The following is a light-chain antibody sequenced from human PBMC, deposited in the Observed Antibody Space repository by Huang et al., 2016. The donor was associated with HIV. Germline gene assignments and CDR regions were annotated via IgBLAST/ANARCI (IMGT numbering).Light chain of an antibody. CDR3: QHYNSFPWT. CDR1: QSVGTW. V-gene: IGKV1-5*03. CDR2: EAS. Sequence: DIQMTQSSATLSASVGDRVTITCRASQSVGTWLAWYPQKAGKAPNLLIYEASTLETGVPSRFSGGGSGTEFTLTINSLQPDDFATYYCQHYNSFPWTFGQGTKVEV. J-gene: IGKJ1*01.